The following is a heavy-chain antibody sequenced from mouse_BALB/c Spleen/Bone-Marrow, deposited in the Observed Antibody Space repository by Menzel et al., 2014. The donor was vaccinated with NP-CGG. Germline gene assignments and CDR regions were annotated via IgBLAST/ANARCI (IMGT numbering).Heavy chain of an antibody. Sequence: QVQLQQSGAELVKPGASVKLSCKASGYTFTSYYMYWVKQRPGQGLEWIGGINPSNGGTNFNEKFKSKATLTVDKSSSTAYMQLSSLTSEDSPVYYCTRGDDYDEEFAYWGQGTLVTVSA. CDR1: GYTFTSYY. J-gene: IGHJ3*01. CDR2: INPSNGGT. CDR3: TRGDDYDEEFAY. D-gene: IGHD2-4*01. V-gene: IGHV1S81*02.